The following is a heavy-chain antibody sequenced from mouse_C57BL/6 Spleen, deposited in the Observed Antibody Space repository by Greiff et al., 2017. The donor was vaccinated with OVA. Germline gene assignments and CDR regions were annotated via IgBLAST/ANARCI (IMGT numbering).Heavy chain of an antibody. J-gene: IGHJ3*01. D-gene: IGHD3-2*01. CDR1: GFSLTSYG. CDR3: AKNPAPDREFAY. CDR2: IWRGGST. Sequence: QVHVKQSGPGLVQPSQSLSITCTVSGFSLTSYGVHWVRQSPGKGLEWLGVIWRGGSTDYNAAFMSSLSITTDNSKSHVFFKMNSLQADDTAIYYCAKNPAPDREFAYWGQGTLVTVSA. V-gene: IGHV2-5*01.